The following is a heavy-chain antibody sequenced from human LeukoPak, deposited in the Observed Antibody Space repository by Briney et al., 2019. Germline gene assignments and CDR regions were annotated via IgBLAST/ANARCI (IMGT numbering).Heavy chain of an antibody. CDR3: ARVVDTAMAFDY. Sequence: SDTLSLICTVSGGCISSYYWSWIRQPPGKGLDLIGYIYYSGSTNYNPSLKSRVTISVDTSKNQFSLKLSSVTAADTAVYYCARVVDTAMAFDYWGQGTLVTVSS. CDR2: IYYSGST. CDR1: GGCISSYY. D-gene: IGHD5-18*01. V-gene: IGHV4-59*07. J-gene: IGHJ4*02.